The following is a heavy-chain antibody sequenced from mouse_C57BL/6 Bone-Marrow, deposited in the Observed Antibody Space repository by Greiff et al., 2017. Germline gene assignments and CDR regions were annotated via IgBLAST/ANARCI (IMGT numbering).Heavy chain of an antibody. CDR2: INPNNGGT. Sequence: EVQLQQSGPELVKPGASVKIPCKASGYTFTDYNMDWVKQSHGKSLEWIGVINPNNGGTIYNQKFKGKATLTVDKSSSTAYMELRSLTSEDTAVYCCVLGLYFDYWGQGTTLTVSA. V-gene: IGHV1-18*01. J-gene: IGHJ2*01. CDR3: VLGLYFDY. CDR1: GYTFTDYN. D-gene: IGHD4-1*01.